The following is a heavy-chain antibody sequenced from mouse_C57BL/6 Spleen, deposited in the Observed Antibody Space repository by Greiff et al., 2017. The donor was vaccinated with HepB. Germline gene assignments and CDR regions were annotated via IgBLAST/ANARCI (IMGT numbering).Heavy chain of an antibody. V-gene: IGHV1-69*01. CDR2: IDPSDSYT. Sequence: QVQLQQPGAELVMPGASVKLSCKASGYTFTSYWMHWVKQRPGQGLEWIGEIDPSDSYTNYNQKFKGKSTLTVDKSSSTAYMQLSSLTSEDSAVYYCARKPAYYSNYEDAMDYWGQGTSVTVSS. CDR1: GYTFTSYW. J-gene: IGHJ4*01. D-gene: IGHD2-5*01. CDR3: ARKPAYYSNYEDAMDY.